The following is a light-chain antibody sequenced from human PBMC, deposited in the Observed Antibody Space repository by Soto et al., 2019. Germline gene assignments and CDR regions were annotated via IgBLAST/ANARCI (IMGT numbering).Light chain of an antibody. J-gene: IGKJ1*01. Sequence: ETLIKQSPATLSVSPGERATLSCRASQSVNNNLAWYQQKLGQAPRVLIYGASTRATGIPARFTGSGSGTEFILTITSLQSEDSAVYYCQEYNTWPWTFGQGTKVDIK. CDR1: QSVNNN. CDR2: GAS. CDR3: QEYNTWPWT. V-gene: IGKV3-15*01.